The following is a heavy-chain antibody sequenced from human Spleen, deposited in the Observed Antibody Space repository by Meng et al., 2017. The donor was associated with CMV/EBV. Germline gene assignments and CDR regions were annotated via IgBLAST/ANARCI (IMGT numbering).Heavy chain of an antibody. CDR1: GFTFSSYS. V-gene: IGHV3-21*01. J-gene: IGHJ3*02. CDR2: ISSSSSYI. Sequence: GESLKISCAASGFTFSSYSMNWVRQAPGKGLEWVSSISSSSSYIYYADSVKGRFTISRDNAKNTLYLQMNSLRAEDTAVYYCARETVAYCGGDCLDAFDIWGQGTMVTVSS. D-gene: IGHD2-21*01. CDR3: ARETVAYCGGDCLDAFDI.